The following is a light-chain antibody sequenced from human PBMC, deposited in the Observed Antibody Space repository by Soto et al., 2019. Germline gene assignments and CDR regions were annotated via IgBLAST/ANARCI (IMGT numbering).Light chain of an antibody. CDR2: KAS. CDR3: QKYDADPAWT. Sequence: DIQMTQSPSTLSASVGDRVTITCRASHSINNWLAWYQQKPGKAPKLLIYKASTLQSGVPSRFSGSGSGTEVTSTMSSQQADDVATHYCQKYDADPAWTFGQGTTVEIK. CDR1: HSINNW. V-gene: IGKV1-5*03. J-gene: IGKJ1*01.